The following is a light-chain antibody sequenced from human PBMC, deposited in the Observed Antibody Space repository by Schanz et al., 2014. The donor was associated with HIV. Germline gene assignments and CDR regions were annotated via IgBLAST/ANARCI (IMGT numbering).Light chain of an antibody. CDR2: EVS. CDR1: SSDVGGYNY. V-gene: IGLV2-8*01. CDR3: SSYAGSNVV. J-gene: IGLJ2*01. Sequence: QSVLTQPASVSGSPGQSITISCTGTSSDVGGYNYVSWYQQHPGKAPKLMIYEVSERPSGVPDRFSGSKSDNTASLTVSGLQAEDEADYYCSSYAGSNVVFGGGTKLTVL.